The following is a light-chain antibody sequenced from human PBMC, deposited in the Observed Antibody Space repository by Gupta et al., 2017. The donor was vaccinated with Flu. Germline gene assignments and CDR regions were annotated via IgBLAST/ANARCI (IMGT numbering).Light chain of an antibody. CDR2: SNN. Sequence: VTISCCGSSTNIGSNTVSWYQQLPGTAPKLLIYSNNQRPSGVPDRVSGSKSGTSASLAISGVQAEDEADYYCAAWDDSLNVLWVFGGGTKLTVL. CDR3: AAWDDSLNVLWV. V-gene: IGLV1-44*01. CDR1: STNIGSNT. J-gene: IGLJ3*02.